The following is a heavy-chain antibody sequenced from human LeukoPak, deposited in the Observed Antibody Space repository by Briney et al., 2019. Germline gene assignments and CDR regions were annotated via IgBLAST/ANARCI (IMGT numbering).Heavy chain of an antibody. D-gene: IGHD1-26*01. CDR2: IYLDGGT. J-gene: IGHJ6*03. CDR1: GVSLTDGSYY. V-gene: IGHV4-39*01. CDR3: PRLGGSYFRHGYYFYYMDV. Sequence: PSETLSLTCTVSGVSLTDGSYYWGWIGQSPGAGLGWMGKIYLDGGTNYAPSLRSRVTISIDTSKNRYYLRLTSVTAPDSCLYYPPRLGGSYFRHGYYFYYMDVWGKGTTVTVSS.